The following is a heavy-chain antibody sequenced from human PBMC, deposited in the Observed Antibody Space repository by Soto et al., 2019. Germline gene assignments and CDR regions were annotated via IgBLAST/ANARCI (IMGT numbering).Heavy chain of an antibody. D-gene: IGHD6-13*01. Sequence: ASVKVSCKASGYTFTSYAMHWVRQAPGQRLEWMGWINAGNGNTKYSQKFQGRVTITRDTSASTAYMELSSLRSEDTAVYYCARVRDIAAAGTLYGMDVWGQGTKGTVSS. CDR1: GYTFTSYA. CDR3: ARVRDIAAAGTLYGMDV. CDR2: INAGNGNT. J-gene: IGHJ6*02. V-gene: IGHV1-3*01.